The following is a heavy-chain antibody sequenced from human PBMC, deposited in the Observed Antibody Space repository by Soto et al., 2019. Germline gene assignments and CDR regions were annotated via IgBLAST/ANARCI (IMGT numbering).Heavy chain of an antibody. CDR2: ISYDGSNK. Sequence: GGSLRLSCAASGFTFSSYGMHWVRQAPGKGLEWVAVISYDGSNKYYADSVKGRFTISRDNSKNTLYLQMNSLRAEDTAVYYCAKDCDYVWGSYRFSPFDTPVLWGQGTLATVSS. J-gene: IGHJ4*02. CDR3: AKDCDYVWGSYRFSPFDTPVL. D-gene: IGHD3-16*02. CDR1: GFTFSSYG. V-gene: IGHV3-30*18.